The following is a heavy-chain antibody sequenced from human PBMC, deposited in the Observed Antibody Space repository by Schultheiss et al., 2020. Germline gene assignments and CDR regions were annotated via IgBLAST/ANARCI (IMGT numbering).Heavy chain of an antibody. CDR2: IRSKAYGGTT. CDR1: GFTFGDYA. CDR3: TRDRGDGSYYYYYYLDV. D-gene: IGHD5-24*01. J-gene: IGHJ6*03. V-gene: IGHV3-49*03. Sequence: GGSLRLSCTASGFTFGDYAMSWFRQASGKGLEWVGFIRSKAYGGTTEYAASVKGRFTISRDDSKSIAYLQMNSLKTEDTAVYYCTRDRGDGSYYYYYYLDVWGKGTTVTVSS.